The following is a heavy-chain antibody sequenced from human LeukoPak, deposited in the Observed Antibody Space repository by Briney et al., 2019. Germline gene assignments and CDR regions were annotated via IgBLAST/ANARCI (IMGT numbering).Heavy chain of an antibody. D-gene: IGHD4-17*01. CDR2: IMPLFGTA. CDR1: GGTFNTSA. Sequence: SVKVSCKTSGGTFNTSAISWGRQAPGQRLEGLGGIMPLFGTAGYAQKFQGRVTITKDESTRTFYLELTSLTSDDTAVYYCARDVHGDYGSGWFDPWGQGTLVSVSS. CDR3: ARDVHGDYGSGWFDP. V-gene: IGHV1-69*05. J-gene: IGHJ5*02.